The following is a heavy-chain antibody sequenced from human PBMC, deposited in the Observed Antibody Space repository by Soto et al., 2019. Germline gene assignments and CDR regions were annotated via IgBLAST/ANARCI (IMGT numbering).Heavy chain of an antibody. V-gene: IGHV4-31*03. CDR3: ARASHSSTSEGANWFDP. Sequence: QVQLQESGPGLVKPSQTLSLTCTVSGRSISSGGYYWSWIRQHPGKGLEWIGYIYYSGSTYFNPSLKSRLTISVDTAKNQFSLQLSAVTPADTAVYYCARASHSSTSEGANWFDPWGQGTLVTVSS. CDR2: IYYSGST. CDR1: GRSISSGGYY. D-gene: IGHD6-6*01. J-gene: IGHJ5*02.